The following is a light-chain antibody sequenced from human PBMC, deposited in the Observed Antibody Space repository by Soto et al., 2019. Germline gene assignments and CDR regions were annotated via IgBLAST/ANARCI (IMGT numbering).Light chain of an antibody. Sequence: EIVLTQSPATLSLSPGERATLSCRASQSVSTSLAWYQQKPGQAPRLLIDDASNRATGIPARFSASGSGTDFTLTSSSLEPEDFAVYYCQQRTNWPRLTFGGGTKVEI. J-gene: IGKJ4*01. CDR3: QQRTNWPRLT. V-gene: IGKV3-11*01. CDR2: DAS. CDR1: QSVSTS.